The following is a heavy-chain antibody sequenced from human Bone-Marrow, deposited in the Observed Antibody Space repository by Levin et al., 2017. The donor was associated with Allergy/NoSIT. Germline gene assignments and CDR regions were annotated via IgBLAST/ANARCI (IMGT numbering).Heavy chain of an antibody. CDR2: ISHRGNT. D-gene: IGHD5-12*01. CDR1: NDSIGRGGYY. Sequence: LRLSCTVSNDSIGRGGYYWSWIRQHPGKGLEHIGYISHRGNTYYNPSLKSRLTMSLDTSNNQFSLNLISVTAADTAIYYCARLDGYNFDSWGQGTPVIVSS. CDR3: ARLDGYNFDS. V-gene: IGHV4-31*03. J-gene: IGHJ4*02.